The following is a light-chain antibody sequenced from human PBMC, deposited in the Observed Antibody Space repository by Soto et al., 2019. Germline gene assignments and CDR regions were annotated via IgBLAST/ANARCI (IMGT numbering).Light chain of an antibody. CDR2: GAS. CDR3: QQYNIWPPLT. CDR1: QSVSSS. Sequence: EVVMTQSPATLSVSPGERATLSCRASQSVSSSLAWYQQKPGQAPRLLIYGASTRATGIPARFSGSGSGTEFTLTISSLRSEDFAVYYCQQYNIWPPLTFGGGTKVEIK. V-gene: IGKV3-15*01. J-gene: IGKJ4*01.